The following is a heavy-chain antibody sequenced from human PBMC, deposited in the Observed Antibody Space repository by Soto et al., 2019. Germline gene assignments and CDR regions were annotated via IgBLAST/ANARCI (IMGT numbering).Heavy chain of an antibody. J-gene: IGHJ4*02. Sequence: SETLSLTCTVSGGSISSYYWSWIRQPPGKGLEWIGYIYYSGSTNYNPSLKSRVTISVDTSKNQFSLKLSSVTAADTAVYYCARDLSDCSGGSCYGYFDYWGQGTLVTVS. D-gene: IGHD2-15*01. CDR2: IYYSGST. V-gene: IGHV4-59*01. CDR1: GGSISSYY. CDR3: ARDLSDCSGGSCYGYFDY.